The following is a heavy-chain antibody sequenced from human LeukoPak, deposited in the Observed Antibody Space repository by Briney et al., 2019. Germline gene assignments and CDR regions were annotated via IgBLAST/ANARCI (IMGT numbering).Heavy chain of an antibody. CDR3: ARIRSYGYEGDF. CDR2: IIPILGIT. Sequence: GSSVKVSCKASGGTFSSYAINWVRQAPGQGLEWMGRIIPILGITNYAQKFQGRITITADKSTTTANMELSSLRSEDTAMYYCARIRSYGYEGDFWGQGTLVTVSS. V-gene: IGHV1-69*04. CDR1: GGTFSSYA. D-gene: IGHD5-18*01. J-gene: IGHJ4*02.